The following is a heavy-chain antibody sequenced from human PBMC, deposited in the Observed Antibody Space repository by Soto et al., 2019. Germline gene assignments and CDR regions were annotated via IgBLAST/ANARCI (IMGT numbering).Heavy chain of an antibody. D-gene: IGHD3-3*01. CDR1: GGTLSSFINYP. V-gene: IGHV1-69*06. Sequence: QMQLVQSGAEVKKPGSSVKVSCKASGGTLSSFINYPINWVRQAPGQGLEWMGGIVPNVGTVNYAQKFKGRVTITADKSTGTAHMELSSLRSEDTALYYCARRDTSGFLRYFDNWGQGTLVTVSS. CDR2: IVPNVGTV. J-gene: IGHJ4*02. CDR3: ARRDTSGFLRYFDN.